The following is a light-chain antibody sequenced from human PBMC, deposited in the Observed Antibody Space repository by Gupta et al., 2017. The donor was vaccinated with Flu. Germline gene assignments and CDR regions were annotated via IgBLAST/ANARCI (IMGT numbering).Light chain of an antibody. CDR2: DVS. CDR1: DVGGYNY. J-gene: IGLJ1*01. Sequence: DVGGYNYVSWYQQHPDKAPRLMIYDVSKRPSGVPDRFSGSKSGNTASLTSLTISGLQAEDEADYYCCSYAGTYTYVFGTGTKVTVL. V-gene: IGLV2-11*01. CDR3: CSYAGTYTYV.